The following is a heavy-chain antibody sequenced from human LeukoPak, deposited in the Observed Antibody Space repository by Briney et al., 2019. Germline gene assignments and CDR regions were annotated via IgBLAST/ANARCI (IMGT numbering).Heavy chain of an antibody. D-gene: IGHD5-18*01. CDR3: ARPETGDTAMGMTFDY. CDR2: TRYDGSNK. J-gene: IGHJ4*02. Sequence: GGSLRLSCAASGFTFSTFGMHWVRQAPGKGLEWVAFTRYDGSNKHYADSVKGRFTISRDNSKNSLYLQMNSLRAEDTAVYYCARPETGDTAMGMTFDYWGQGTLVTVSS. V-gene: IGHV3-30*02. CDR1: GFTFSTFG.